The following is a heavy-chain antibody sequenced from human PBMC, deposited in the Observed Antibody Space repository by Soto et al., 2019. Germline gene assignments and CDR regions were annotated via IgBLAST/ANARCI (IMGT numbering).Heavy chain of an antibody. CDR1: GFTFSDYY. Sequence: PGGSLRLSCAASGFTFSDYYMSWIRQAPGKGLEWVSYISSSSSYTNYADSVKGRFTISRDNAKNSLYLQMNSPRAEDAAVYYCARDSGELGFLYWFDPWGQGTLVTVSS. CDR3: ARDSGELGFLYWFDP. CDR2: ISSSSSYT. D-gene: IGHD3-16*01. J-gene: IGHJ5*02. V-gene: IGHV3-11*06.